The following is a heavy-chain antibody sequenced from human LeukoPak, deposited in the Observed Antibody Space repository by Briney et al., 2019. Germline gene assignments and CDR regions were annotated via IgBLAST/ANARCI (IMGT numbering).Heavy chain of an antibody. Sequence: PGGSLRLSCAASGFTFSSYGMHWVRQAPGRGLEWVAVISYDGSNKYYADSVKGRFTISRDNSKNTLYLQMNSLRADDTAVYYCAGDGRNYYDRSGYYSALAYWGQGTLVTVSS. CDR2: ISYDGSNK. J-gene: IGHJ4*02. CDR3: AGDGRNYYDRSGYYSALAY. D-gene: IGHD3-22*01. CDR1: GFTFSSYG. V-gene: IGHV3-30*19.